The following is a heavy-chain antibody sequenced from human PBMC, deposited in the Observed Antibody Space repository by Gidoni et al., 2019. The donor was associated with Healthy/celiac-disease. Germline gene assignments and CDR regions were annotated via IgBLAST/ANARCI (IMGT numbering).Heavy chain of an antibody. J-gene: IGHJ6*02. CDR3: ARLTGAYCSSTSCQSNYYGMDV. D-gene: IGHD2-2*01. CDR2: IYPGDSDT. V-gene: IGHV5-51*01. Sequence: EVQLVQSGAEVKKPGESLTISCKGSGYSFTSYWNGWVRQMPGKGLEWMGIIYPGDSDTRYSPSVQGQVTISADKSISTAYLQWSSLKASDTAMYYCARLTGAYCSSTSCQSNYYGMDVWGQGTTVTVSS. CDR1: GYSFTSYW.